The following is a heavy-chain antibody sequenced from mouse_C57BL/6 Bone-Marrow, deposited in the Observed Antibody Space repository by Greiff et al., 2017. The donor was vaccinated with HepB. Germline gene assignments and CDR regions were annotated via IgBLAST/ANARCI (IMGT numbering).Heavy chain of an antibody. D-gene: IGHD1-1*01. CDR3: TGRGSSYGFAY. Sequence: EVKVEESGGGLVQPGGSMKLSCVASGFTFSNYWMNWVRQSPEKGLEWVAQIRLKSDNYATHYAESVKGRFTISRDDSKSSVYLQMNNLRAEDTGIYYCTGRGSSYGFAYWGQGTLVTVSA. CDR1: GFTFSNYW. CDR2: IRLKSDNYAT. J-gene: IGHJ3*01. V-gene: IGHV6-3*01.